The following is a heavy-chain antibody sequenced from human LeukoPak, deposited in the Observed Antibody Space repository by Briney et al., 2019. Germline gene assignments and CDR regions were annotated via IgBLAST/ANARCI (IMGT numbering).Heavy chain of an antibody. CDR3: VRDLEMAITLYLYFDL. CDR1: GGTFSSYA. J-gene: IGHJ2*01. V-gene: IGHV1-69*04. CDR2: IIPLIGIA. Sequence: ASVKVSCKASGGTFSSYAISWVRQAPGQGLEWMVRIIPLIGIAHYAQKFQGRVTITADKSTNTAYMELNSLRSEDTAVYYCVRDLEMAITLYLYFDLWGRGTLVTVSS. D-gene: IGHD5-24*01.